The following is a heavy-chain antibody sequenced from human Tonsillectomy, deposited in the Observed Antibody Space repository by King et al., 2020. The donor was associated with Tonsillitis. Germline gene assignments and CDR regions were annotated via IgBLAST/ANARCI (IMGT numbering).Heavy chain of an antibody. D-gene: IGHD2-8*01. CDR1: GGSISSSSYY. J-gene: IGHJ3*02. Sequence: QLQESGPGLVKPSETLSLTCTVSGGSISSSSYYWGWIRQPPGKGLEWIGSIYYSGSPYYNPSLWSRVSISVDTSKNQFSLKLSSVTAADTAVYYCAGSMLSALDAFEIWGQGTMVTVSS. CDR3: AGSMLSALDAFEI. V-gene: IGHV4-39*01. CDR2: IYYSGSP.